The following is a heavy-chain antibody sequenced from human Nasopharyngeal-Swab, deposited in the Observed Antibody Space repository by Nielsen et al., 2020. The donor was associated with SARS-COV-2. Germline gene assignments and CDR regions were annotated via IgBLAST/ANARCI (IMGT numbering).Heavy chain of an antibody. J-gene: IGHJ6*02. CDR2: ISAYNGNT. CDR3: ASGDVVVPAAMEGYYYYYGMDV. D-gene: IGHD2-2*01. Sequence: ASVKVSCKASGYTFTGYYMHWVRQAPGQGLEWMGWISAYNGNTNYAQKLQGRVTMTTDTSTSTAYMELRSLRSDDTAVHYCASGDVVVPAAMEGYYYYYGMDVWGQGTTVTVSS. CDR1: GYTFTGYY. V-gene: IGHV1-18*04.